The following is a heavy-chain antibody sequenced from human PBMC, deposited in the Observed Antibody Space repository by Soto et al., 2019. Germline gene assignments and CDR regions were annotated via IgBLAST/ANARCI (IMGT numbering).Heavy chain of an antibody. Sequence: GASVKVSCKASGYIFTGYHIHWVRQAPGRGLEWMGWINPNSGDTEYAQNFQGRVTMTRDTSFNLVYMEMSGLMSDDTAVYYCARDARGTRGFDEMVICGPGTTVTVSS. CDR2: INPNSGDT. CDR1: GYIFTGYH. CDR3: ARDARGTRGFDEMVI. V-gene: IGHV1-2*02. J-gene: IGHJ6*02. D-gene: IGHD3-9*01.